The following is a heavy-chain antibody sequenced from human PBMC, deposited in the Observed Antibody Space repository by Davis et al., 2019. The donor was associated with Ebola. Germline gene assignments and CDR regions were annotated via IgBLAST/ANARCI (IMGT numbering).Heavy chain of an antibody. D-gene: IGHD3-22*01. V-gene: IGHV3-21*05. J-gene: IGHJ6*04. CDR3: ARCITMIVVELLTMDV. CDR1: GFTFSISG. Sequence: PGGSLRLSCAASGFTFSISGMHWVRQAPGKGPEWVSSISSSASYKNYADSVKGRFTISRDNAKNSLYLQMNSLRAEDTAVYYCARCITMIVVELLTMDVWGKGTTVTVSS. CDR2: ISSSASYK.